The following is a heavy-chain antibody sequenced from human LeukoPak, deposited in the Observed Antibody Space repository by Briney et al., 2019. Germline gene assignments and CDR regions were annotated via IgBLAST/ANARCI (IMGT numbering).Heavy chain of an antibody. J-gene: IGHJ5*02. CDR3: ARGVVVVVAARSCCWLDP. D-gene: IGHD2-15*01. CDR2: ISAYNGNT. V-gene: IGHV1-18*01. CDR1: GYTFTSYG. Sequence: GASVKVSCKASGYTFTSYGISRVRQAPGQGLEWMVWISAYNGNTNYAQKLQGRVTMTTDTSTSTAYMELRSLRSDDTAVYYCARGVVVVVAARSCCWLDPWGQGTLVTVSS.